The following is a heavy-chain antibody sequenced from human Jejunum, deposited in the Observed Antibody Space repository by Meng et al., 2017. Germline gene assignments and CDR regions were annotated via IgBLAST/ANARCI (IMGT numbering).Heavy chain of an antibody. CDR2: AST. D-gene: IGHD1-26*01. V-gene: IGHV4-61*08. CDR3: ARDHMGSLDY. J-gene: IGHJ4*02. Sequence: QVQRPESGPGLVRPSETLSLICSVSGGSVSSAGYQWSWIRQPPGKGLEWIWYASTNYNPSLKSRVTISVDTSKNQFSLRLTSVTAADTAVYYCARDHMGSLDYWGQGILVTVSS. CDR1: GGSVSSAGYQ.